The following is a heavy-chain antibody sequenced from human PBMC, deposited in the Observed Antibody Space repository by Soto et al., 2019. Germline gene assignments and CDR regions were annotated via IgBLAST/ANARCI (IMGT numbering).Heavy chain of an antibody. CDR2: INPNSGDT. CDR3: ARDWYYYDSSGYSKPVCYYYGMDV. Sequence: ASVKVSCKASGYTFTDYYMHWVRQAPGQGLEWMGRINPNSGDTSFAPKFQGRVTMTRDTSITTAYMELSRLRSDDTAVYYCARDWYYYDSSGYSKPVCYYYGMDVWGQGTTVTVSS. V-gene: IGHV1-2*06. CDR1: GYTFTDYY. J-gene: IGHJ6*02. D-gene: IGHD3-22*01.